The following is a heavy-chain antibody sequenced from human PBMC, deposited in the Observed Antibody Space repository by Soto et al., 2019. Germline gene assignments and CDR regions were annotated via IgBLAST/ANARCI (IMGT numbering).Heavy chain of an antibody. D-gene: IGHD2-8*01. CDR3: AKKGLGSLATYCTTGDCHYAFDV. V-gene: IGHV3-23*01. CDR2: ISGGGVGT. J-gene: IGHJ3*01. CDR1: GFTFYNYA. Sequence: EVQLLESGGGLVRPGGSLRLSCAASGFTFYNYAMNWVRQAQGKGLEWVSTISGGGVGTYYPDSVKGRFTISRDNSRNTVYLQMNSLRDEDTAVYYCAKKGLGSLATYCTTGDCHYAFDVWGQGTLVTVSS.